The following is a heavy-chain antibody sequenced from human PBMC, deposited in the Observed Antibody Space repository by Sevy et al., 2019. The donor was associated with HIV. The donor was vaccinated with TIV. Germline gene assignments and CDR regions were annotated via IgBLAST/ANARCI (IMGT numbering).Heavy chain of an antibody. V-gene: IGHV3-15*07. D-gene: IGHD3-9*01. J-gene: IGHJ4*02. CDR1: GFSFSNAW. CDR2: IRRKSDAGTT. Sequence: GGSLRLSCAASGFSFSNAWMNWFRQAPGKGLQWVGRIRRKSDAGTTDYSSPVKGRFTISRDDSEDTLYLQMNSLKTEDTAVYYCATDRMWTGLFDNWGQGTLVTVSS. CDR3: ATDRMWTGLFDN.